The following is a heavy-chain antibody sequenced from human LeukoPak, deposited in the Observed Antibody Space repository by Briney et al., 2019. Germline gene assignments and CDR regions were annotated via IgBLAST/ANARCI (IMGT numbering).Heavy chain of an antibody. CDR2: IYYSGST. V-gene: IGHV4-39*01. J-gene: IGHJ4*02. D-gene: IGHD2-2*01. CDR3: ARLRSGTSPDY. Sequence: KPSETLSLTCTVSGGSISSSSYYWGWIRQPPGKGLEWIGSIYYSGSTYYNPSLKSRVTISVDTSKNQFSLKLSSATAADTAVYYCARLRSGTSPDYWGQGTLVTVSS. CDR1: GGSISSSSYY.